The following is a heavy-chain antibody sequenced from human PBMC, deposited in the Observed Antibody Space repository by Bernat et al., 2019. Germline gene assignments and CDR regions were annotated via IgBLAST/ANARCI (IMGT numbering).Heavy chain of an antibody. Sequence: EVQLVETGGGLIQPGGSLRLSCAASGLTVSSNYMSWVRQTPGKGLEWVAVIYSGGATYYADSLKCRVTISRDNSKNTMYLQMNSLRAEDTAVYYCASFYGSGSYYVDDWGQGTLVTVSS. CDR3: ASFYGSGSYYVDD. J-gene: IGHJ4*02. CDR2: IYSGGAT. D-gene: IGHD3-10*01. CDR1: GLTVSSNY. V-gene: IGHV3-53*02.